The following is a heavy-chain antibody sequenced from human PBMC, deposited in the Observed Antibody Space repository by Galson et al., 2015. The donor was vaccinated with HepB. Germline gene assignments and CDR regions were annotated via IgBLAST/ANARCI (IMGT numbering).Heavy chain of an antibody. J-gene: IGHJ4*02. D-gene: IGHD5-24*01. CDR3: AKDFRSREMATMSDY. CDR2: ISGSGITT. V-gene: IGHV3-23*01. CDR1: GFTFSSYA. Sequence: SLRLSCAASGFTFSSYAMSWVRQAPGKGLEWVSAISGSGITTYYADSVKGRFTISRDNYKNTLDLQMNSLRAEDTAVYYCAKDFRSREMATMSDYWGQGTLVTVSS.